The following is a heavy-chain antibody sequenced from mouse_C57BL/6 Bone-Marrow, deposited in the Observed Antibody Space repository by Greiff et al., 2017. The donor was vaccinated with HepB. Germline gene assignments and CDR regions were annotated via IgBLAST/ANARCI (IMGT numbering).Heavy chain of an antibody. V-gene: IGHV5-17*01. CDR2: ISSGSSTI. CDR3: ARELGRAWFAY. Sequence: EVMLVESGGGLVKPGGSLKLSCAASGFTFSDYGMHWVRQAPEKGLEWVAYISSGSSTIYYADTVKGRFTISRDNAKNTLFLQMTSLRSEDTAMYYCARELGRAWFAYWGKGTLVTVSA. D-gene: IGHD4-1*01. J-gene: IGHJ3*01. CDR1: GFTFSDYG.